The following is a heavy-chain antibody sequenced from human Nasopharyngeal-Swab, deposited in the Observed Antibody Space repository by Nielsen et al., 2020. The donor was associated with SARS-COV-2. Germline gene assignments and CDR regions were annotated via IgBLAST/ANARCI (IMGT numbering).Heavy chain of an antibody. D-gene: IGHD3-10*01. CDR3: ARDVGGATDF. CDR2: INFDGNDA. CDR1: GFMFSSFY. Sequence: GGSLRLSCTASGFMFSSFYMEWVRQAPGQGLVWVSRINFDGNDAQYADPVKGRFTISRDNARNTLYLQLNSLRGEDTALYFCARDVGGATDFRGQGTLVTVSS. V-gene: IGHV3-74*01. J-gene: IGHJ4*02.